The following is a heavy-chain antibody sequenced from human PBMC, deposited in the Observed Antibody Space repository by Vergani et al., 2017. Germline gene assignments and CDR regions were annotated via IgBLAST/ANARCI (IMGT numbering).Heavy chain of an antibody. V-gene: IGHV3-15*01. CDR1: GFTYSNAW. CDR2: IQSKTDGGTT. J-gene: IGHJ4*02. Sequence: EVQLVESGGGLVKPGGSLRLSCAASGFTYSNAWMSWVRQAPGKGLEWVGRIQSKTDGGTTYYAAPVQGRFTISRDDSHNTLYLQMNSLKTEDTAVYYCTTEGPRYYDIRGLWLWGQGTLVTVSS. D-gene: IGHD3-22*01. CDR3: TTEGPRYYDIRGLWL.